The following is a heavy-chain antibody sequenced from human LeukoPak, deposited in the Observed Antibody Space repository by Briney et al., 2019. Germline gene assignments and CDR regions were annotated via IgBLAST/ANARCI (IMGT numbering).Heavy chain of an antibody. J-gene: IGHJ4*02. Sequence: GRSLRLSCAASGFTFSSYAMSWVRQAPGKGLEWVSAISGSGGSTYYADSVKGRFTISRDNSKNTLYLQMNSLRAEDTAVYYCAKDWTYGSGSYYNYWGRGTLVTVSS. CDR3: AKDWTYGSGSYYNY. CDR1: GFTFSSYA. D-gene: IGHD3-10*01. CDR2: ISGSGGST. V-gene: IGHV3-23*01.